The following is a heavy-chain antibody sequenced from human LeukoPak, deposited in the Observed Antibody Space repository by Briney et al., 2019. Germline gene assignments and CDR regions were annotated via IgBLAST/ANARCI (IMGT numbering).Heavy chain of an antibody. CDR3: AKAHIAAACTRRGMDV. V-gene: IGHV3-23*01. D-gene: IGHD6-13*01. J-gene: IGHJ6*04. CDR2: ISGSGGST. CDR1: GFTFSSYA. Sequence: GGSLRLSCAASGFTFSSYAMTWVRQAPGKGLEWVSAISGSGGSTYYADSVKGRFTISRDNSKNTLYLQMNSLSAEDTAVYYCAKAHIAAACTRRGMDVWGKGTTVTVSS.